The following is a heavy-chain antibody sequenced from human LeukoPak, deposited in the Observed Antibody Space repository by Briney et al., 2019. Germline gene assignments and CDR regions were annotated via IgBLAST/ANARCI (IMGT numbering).Heavy chain of an antibody. V-gene: IGHV4-34*01. CDR2: INHSGST. CDR1: GGSFSGYY. Sequence: SETLSLTCAVYGGSFSGYYWSWIRQPPGKGLEWIGEINHSGSTNYNPSLKSRVTISVDTSKNQFSLKLSSVTAADTAVDYCARGAGARAFDIWGQGTMVTVSS. CDR3: ARGAGARAFDI. J-gene: IGHJ3*02.